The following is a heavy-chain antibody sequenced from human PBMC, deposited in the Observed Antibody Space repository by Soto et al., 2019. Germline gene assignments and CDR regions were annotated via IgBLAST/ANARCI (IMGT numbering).Heavy chain of an antibody. D-gene: IGHD3-3*01. V-gene: IGHV4-61*08. CDR3: ARQGVRIFGVVSYAFDI. CDR2: IYYSGST. Sequence: PSETLSLTCTVSGGSISSGGYYWSWIRQHPGKGLEWIGYIYYSGSTNYNPSLKSRVTISVDTSKNQFSLKLSSVTAADTAVYYCARQGVRIFGVVSYAFDIWGQGTMVTVSS. J-gene: IGHJ3*02. CDR1: GGSISSGGYY.